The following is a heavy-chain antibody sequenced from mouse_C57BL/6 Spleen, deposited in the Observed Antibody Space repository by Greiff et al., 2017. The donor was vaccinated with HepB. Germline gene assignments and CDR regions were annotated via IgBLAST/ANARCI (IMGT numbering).Heavy chain of an antibody. CDR2: IYPGDGDT. CDR1: GYAFSSYW. D-gene: IGHD1-1*01. CDR3: ATPITTVGYYYAMDY. V-gene: IGHV1-80*01. J-gene: IGHJ4*01. Sequence: VKLQESGAELVKPGASVKISCKASGYAFSSYWMNWVKQRPGKGLEWIGQIYPGDGDTNYNGKFKGKATLTADRSSSTAYMQLSSLTSEDSAVYFCATPITTVGYYYAMDYWGQGTSVTVSS.